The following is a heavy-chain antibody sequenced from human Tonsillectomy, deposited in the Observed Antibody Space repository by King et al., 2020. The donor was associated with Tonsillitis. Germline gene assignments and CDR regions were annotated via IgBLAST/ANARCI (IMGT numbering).Heavy chain of an antibody. CDR1: GGSISNYY. J-gene: IGHJ4*02. Sequence: VQLQESGPGLVKPSETLSLTCTVSGGSISNYYWSWIRQPPGKGLEWIGYIYYSGSTNYNRSLKSRVTISVDTSKNQFSLKLSSVTAADTAVYYCARSPYIAVYYFDYWGQGTLVTVSS. CDR3: ARSPYIAVYYFDY. V-gene: IGHV4-59*01. CDR2: IYYSGST. D-gene: IGHD6-19*01.